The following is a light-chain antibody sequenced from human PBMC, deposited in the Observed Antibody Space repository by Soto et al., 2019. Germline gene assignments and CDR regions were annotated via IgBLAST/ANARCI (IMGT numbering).Light chain of an antibody. CDR2: GAS. CDR1: QSVNSN. J-gene: IGKJ4*01. CDR3: KKYNDWPLT. Sequence: EKVMTQSPATLSVSPGERATLSCRASQSVNSNLAWYQQKPGQAPRLLLYGASTRATGIPARFSGSASGTEFTLTISILQSEDSAVYYCKKYNDWPLTFGGGTKVDIK. V-gene: IGKV3-15*01.